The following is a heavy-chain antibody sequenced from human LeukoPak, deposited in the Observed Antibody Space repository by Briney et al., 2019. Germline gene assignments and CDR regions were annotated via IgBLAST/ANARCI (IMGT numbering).Heavy chain of an antibody. J-gene: IGHJ4*02. V-gene: IGHV3-9*03. CDR1: GFTFDDYA. D-gene: IGHD3-22*01. Sequence: VRSLRLSCAASGFTFDDYAMHWVRQAPGKGLEWVSGISWNSGSIGYADSVKGRFTISRDNAKNSLYLQMNSLIAEDMALYYCAKALGPYYYDSSGYLDYWGQGTLVTVSS. CDR2: ISWNSGSI. CDR3: AKALGPYYYDSSGYLDY.